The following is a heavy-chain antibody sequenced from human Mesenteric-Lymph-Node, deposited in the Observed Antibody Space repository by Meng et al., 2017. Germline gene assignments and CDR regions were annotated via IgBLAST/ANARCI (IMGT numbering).Heavy chain of an antibody. CDR3: ARVSSGWDYFDY. J-gene: IGHJ4*02. CDR1: GGSVSSGGYY. V-gene: IGHV4-31*03. Sequence: VRRDESGPGLVKPAQPLSLTCTVSGGSVSSGGYYWTWIRQHPGKGLEWFGHIYYSGSTFYNPSLKRRVIISIDTSKNQFSLNLRSVTAADTAVYYCARVSSGWDYFDYWGQGTLVTVSS. CDR2: IYYSGST. D-gene: IGHD6-19*01.